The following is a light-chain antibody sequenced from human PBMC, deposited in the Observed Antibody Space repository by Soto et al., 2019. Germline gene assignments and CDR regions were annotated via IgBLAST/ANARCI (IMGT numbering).Light chain of an antibody. Sequence: QSVLTQPPSVSGAPGQRVTISCTGSSSNIGAGYDVHWYQQLPGTAPKLLIYGNSNRPSGVPDRFSGSKSGTSAPLAITGLQAEDVADYYCQSYDSSLSVVFGGGTKLTVL. CDR2: GNS. CDR3: QSYDSSLSVV. J-gene: IGLJ2*01. V-gene: IGLV1-40*01. CDR1: SSNIGAGYD.